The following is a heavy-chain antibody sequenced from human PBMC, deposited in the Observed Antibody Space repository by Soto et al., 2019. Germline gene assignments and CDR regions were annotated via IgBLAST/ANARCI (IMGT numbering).Heavy chain of an antibody. D-gene: IGHD3-3*01. CDR3: AKNYDFWTGPIDY. J-gene: IGHJ4*02. CDR2: ISGSGPST. CDR1: EFSFSSYA. V-gene: IGHV3-23*01. Sequence: GGSLRLSCAASEFSFSSYAMSWVRQAPGKGLQWVSAISGSGPSTYYADSVKGRFTISRDNSRNTLYLQMNSLRAEDTAVYYCAKNYDFWTGPIDYWGQGTLVTVSS.